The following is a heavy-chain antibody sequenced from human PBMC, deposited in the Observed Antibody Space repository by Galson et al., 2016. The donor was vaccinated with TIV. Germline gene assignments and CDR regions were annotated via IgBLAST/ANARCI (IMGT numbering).Heavy chain of an antibody. CDR2: IMPIFDKP. J-gene: IGHJ2*01. Sequence: SVKVSCKASGDIFINYPISWVRQAPGQGLEWMGGIMPIFDKPTYAQKFQGRVTITTDKSTSTTYMVLSSLRSEDTAVYYCARGGGTYYQTCWYFNLWGRGTLVTVSS. CDR1: GDIFINYP. D-gene: IGHD3-22*01. V-gene: IGHV1-69*05. CDR3: ARGGGTYYQTCWYFNL.